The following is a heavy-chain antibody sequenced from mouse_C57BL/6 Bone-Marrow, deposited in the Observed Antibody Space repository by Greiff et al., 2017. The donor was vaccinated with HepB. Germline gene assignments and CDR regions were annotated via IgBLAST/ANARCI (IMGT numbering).Heavy chain of an antibody. CDR3: ARSLRYFDY. D-gene: IGHD1-1*01. CDR1: GFTFTDYY. CDR2: IRNKANGYTT. J-gene: IGHJ2*01. Sequence: DVQLVESGGGLVQPGGSLSLSCAASGFTFTDYYMSWVRQPPGKALEWLGFIRNKANGYTTEYSASVKGRFTISRDNSQSILYLQMNALRAEDSATYYCARSLRYFDYWGQGTTLTVSS. V-gene: IGHV7-3*01.